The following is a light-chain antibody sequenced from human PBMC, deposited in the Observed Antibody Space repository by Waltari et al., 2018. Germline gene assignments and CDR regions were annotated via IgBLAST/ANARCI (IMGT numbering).Light chain of an antibody. J-gene: IGLJ2*01. Sequence: QSALTQPAPVSGSPGRSIPISRTGTSSDVGGYHYVSWYQQPPGKAPNLMIYDVSKRPSGVSNRFSGSKSGNTASLTISGLQAEDEADYYCCSYAGSSTFVVFGGGTKLTVL. V-gene: IGLV2-23*02. CDR1: SSDVGGYHY. CDR2: DVS. CDR3: CSYAGSSTFVV.